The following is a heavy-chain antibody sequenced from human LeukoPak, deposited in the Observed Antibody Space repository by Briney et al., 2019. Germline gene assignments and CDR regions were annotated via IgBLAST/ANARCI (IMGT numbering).Heavy chain of an antibody. Sequence: SETLSLTCAVYGVSFSGYYWSWIRQPPGKGLEWLGEINHSGSTNYNPSLKSRVTISVDTSKNQFSLKLSSVTAADTAVYYCACRRGYCSGGSCYRGRFDPWGQGTLVTVSS. D-gene: IGHD2-15*01. CDR3: ACRRGYCSGGSCYRGRFDP. CDR2: INHSGST. CDR1: GVSFSGYY. J-gene: IGHJ5*02. V-gene: IGHV4-34*01.